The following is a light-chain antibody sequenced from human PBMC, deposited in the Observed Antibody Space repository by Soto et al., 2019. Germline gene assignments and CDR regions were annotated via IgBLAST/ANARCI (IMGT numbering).Light chain of an antibody. CDR1: QSVRTN. Sequence: EVVLTQSPATLSVSAGGTVTLSCRASQSVRTNVAWYQQIPGQAPRLLVYGASTRATGVPARFTGSGSGIEFSLTISSLLSEDFAVYYCQQYNNWPPYTFGQGTKLEIK. J-gene: IGKJ2*01. CDR2: GAS. V-gene: IGKV3-15*01. CDR3: QQYNNWPPYT.